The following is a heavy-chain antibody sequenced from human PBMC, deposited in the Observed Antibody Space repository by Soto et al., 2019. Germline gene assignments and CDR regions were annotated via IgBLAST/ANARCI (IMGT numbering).Heavy chain of an antibody. J-gene: IGHJ6*02. Sequence: QVQLVQSGAEVKKPGSSVKVSCKASGGTFSSYAISWVRQAPGQGLEWMGGIIPIFGTANYAQKFQGRVTITADEXTSTAYKELSSVSAEAPAVDYCAKDDPSGRHGMDVWGHGTTVTVSS. D-gene: IGHD3-10*01. V-gene: IGHV1-69*12. CDR1: GGTFSSYA. CDR2: IIPIFGTA. CDR3: AKDDPSGRHGMDV.